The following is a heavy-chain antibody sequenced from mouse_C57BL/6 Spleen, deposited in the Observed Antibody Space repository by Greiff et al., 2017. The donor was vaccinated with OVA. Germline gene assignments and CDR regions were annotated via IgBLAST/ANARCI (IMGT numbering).Heavy chain of an antibody. Sequence: QVQLQQPGAELVMPGASVKLSCKASGYTFTSYWMHWVKQRPGQGLEWIGEIDPSDSYTNYNQQFKGKSTLTVDKSSSTAYMQLSSLTSEDSAVYYSAKGITTGKDYWGQGTSVTVSS. CDR1: GYTFTSYW. V-gene: IGHV1-69*01. J-gene: IGHJ4*01. CDR2: IDPSDSYT. D-gene: IGHD1-1*01. CDR3: AKGITTGKDY.